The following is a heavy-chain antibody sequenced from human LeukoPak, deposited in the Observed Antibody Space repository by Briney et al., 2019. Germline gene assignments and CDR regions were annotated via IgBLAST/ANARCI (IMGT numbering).Heavy chain of an antibody. CDR3: ARSASGYIGWFDP. Sequence: SETLSLTCTVSGGSISSYYWSWIRQPPGKGLEWIGYIYYSGSTNYNPSLKSRVTISVDTSKNQFSLKLSSVTAADTAVYYCARSASGYIGWFDPWGQGTLVTVSS. D-gene: IGHD1-1*01. CDR1: GGSISSYY. J-gene: IGHJ5*02. CDR2: IYYSGST. V-gene: IGHV4-59*01.